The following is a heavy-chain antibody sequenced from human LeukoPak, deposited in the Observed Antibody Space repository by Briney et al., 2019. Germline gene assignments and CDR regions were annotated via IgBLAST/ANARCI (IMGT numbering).Heavy chain of an antibody. V-gene: IGHV3-48*03. CDR3: ARSSSVTIPGYYFDY. D-gene: IGHD2-21*01. Sequence: QSGGSLRLSCAAFGFTFSSYEMNWVRQAPGKGLEWVSYISSSGSTIYYADSVKGRFTISRDSPKNTLYLQMNSLRAEDTAVYYCARSSSVTIPGYYFDYWGQGTLVTVSS. CDR2: ISSSGSTI. J-gene: IGHJ4*02. CDR1: GFTFSSYE.